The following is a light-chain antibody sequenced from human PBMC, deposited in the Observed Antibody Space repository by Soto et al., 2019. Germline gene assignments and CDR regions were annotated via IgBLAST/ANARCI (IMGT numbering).Light chain of an antibody. CDR2: GAS. V-gene: IGKV3-20*01. CDR1: QTVSNTY. Sequence: EIVLTQFPGALSLSPGERVTLSCRASQTVSNTYLAWYQQKSGQAPKFLIYGASNRATGIPDRFSGSGSGADFTLTIHSLEPEDVAVYYSLQHRALPPTFGGGTKVEIK. CDR3: LQHRALPPT. J-gene: IGKJ4*01.